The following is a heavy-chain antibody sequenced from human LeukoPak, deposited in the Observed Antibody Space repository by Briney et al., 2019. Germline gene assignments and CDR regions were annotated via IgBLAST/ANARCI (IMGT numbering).Heavy chain of an antibody. D-gene: IGHD3-3*01. V-gene: IGHV4-4*07. J-gene: IGHJ4*01. CDR1: GGSISSYY. Sequence: SETLSLTCTVSGGSISSYYWSWIRQPAGKGLEWIGRIYTSGSTNYNPSLKSRVTMSVDTSKNQFSLKLSSVTAADTAVYYCARGGYYDFWSGYNIDGRYYFDYRGQGTLVTASS. CDR3: ARGGYYDFWSGYNIDGRYYFDY. CDR2: IYTSGST.